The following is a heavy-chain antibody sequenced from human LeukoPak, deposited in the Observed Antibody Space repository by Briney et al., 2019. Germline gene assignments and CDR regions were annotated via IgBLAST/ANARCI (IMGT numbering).Heavy chain of an antibody. CDR1: GFTFSKHW. J-gene: IGHJ6*02. V-gene: IGHV3-74*01. CDR2: INSDGSST. CDR3: ARATSYSNYGMDV. Sequence: GGSLRLSCAASGFTFSKHWMHWVRQVPGKWLVWVSRINSDGSSTSYADSVKGRFTISRDNAKNRLYLQMNSLRAEDTAVHYCARATSYSNYGMDVWGQGTTVTVSS. D-gene: IGHD4-11*01.